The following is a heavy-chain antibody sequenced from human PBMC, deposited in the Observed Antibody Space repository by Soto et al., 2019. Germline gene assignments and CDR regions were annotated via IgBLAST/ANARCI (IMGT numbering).Heavy chain of an antibody. V-gene: IGHV1-3*01. D-gene: IGHD6-19*01. CDR2: INAGNGDT. Sequence: ASVKVSCKASGYTFTSYAIHWVRQAPGQRLEGMGWINAGNGDTKYSQKLQGRVTITRDTSATTAYVELSSLTSEDTAVYYCTRDPATYSSGYDYWGQGTPVTVSS. CDR1: GYTFTSYA. J-gene: IGHJ4*02. CDR3: TRDPATYSSGYDY.